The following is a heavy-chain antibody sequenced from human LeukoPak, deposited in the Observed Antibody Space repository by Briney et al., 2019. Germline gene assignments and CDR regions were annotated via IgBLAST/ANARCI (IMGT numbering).Heavy chain of an antibody. CDR3: ARRAGHSSSWYGDKHFDY. Sequence: PGGSLRLSCAASGFTFSSYWMHWVRQAPGKGLVWVSRINSDGSSTSYADSVKGRFTISRDNAKNTLYLQMNSLRAEDTAVYYCARRAGHSSSWYGDKHFDYWGQGTLVTVSS. D-gene: IGHD6-13*01. CDR2: INSDGSST. CDR1: GFTFSSYW. V-gene: IGHV3-74*01. J-gene: IGHJ4*02.